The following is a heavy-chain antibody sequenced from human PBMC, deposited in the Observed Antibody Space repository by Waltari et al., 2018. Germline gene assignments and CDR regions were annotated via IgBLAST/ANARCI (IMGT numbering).Heavy chain of an antibody. Sequence: QVHLVQSGAEVKKPGASVKVSCKASGYTFTAYYIPWWRQAPGQGLECMGWINLNSGAANYAQSFQGRVTLTRDTSINTVYMELSRLRSDDTAVYYCAKVSKTTTGPGTWGQGTLITVSS. D-gene: IGHD1-1*01. CDR2: INLNSGAA. CDR3: AKVSKTTTGPGT. V-gene: IGHV1-2*02. J-gene: IGHJ5*02. CDR1: GYTFTAYY.